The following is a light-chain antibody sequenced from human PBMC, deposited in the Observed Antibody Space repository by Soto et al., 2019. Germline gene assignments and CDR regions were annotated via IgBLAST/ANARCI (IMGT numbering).Light chain of an antibody. CDR3: CSYAGNYRYV. V-gene: IGLV2-11*01. J-gene: IGLJ1*01. CDR1: SSDVGAYNF. CDR2: DVN. Sequence: QSVLTQPRSVSGSPGQSVTISCTGTSSDVGAYNFASWYQQHPGAAPKLLIHDVNKRPPGVPDRFSASKSGNTASLTISGLQAEDEGDYYCCSYAGNYRYVFGSGTKLTVL.